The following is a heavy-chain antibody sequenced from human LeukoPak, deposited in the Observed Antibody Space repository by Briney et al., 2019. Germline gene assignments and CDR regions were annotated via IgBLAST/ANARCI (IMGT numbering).Heavy chain of an antibody. V-gene: IGHV3-66*01. D-gene: IGHD6-13*01. CDR2: IYSGGST. CDR1: GFTVSSNY. J-gene: IGHJ6*02. Sequence: GGSLRLSCAASGFTVSSNYMSWVRQAPGKGLEWVSVIYSGGSTYYADSVKGRFTISRDNSKNTLYLQMNSLRAEDTAVYYCASTYSSSWNHPELSYYYYGMDVWGQGTTVTVSS. CDR3: ASTYSSSWNHPELSYYYYGMDV.